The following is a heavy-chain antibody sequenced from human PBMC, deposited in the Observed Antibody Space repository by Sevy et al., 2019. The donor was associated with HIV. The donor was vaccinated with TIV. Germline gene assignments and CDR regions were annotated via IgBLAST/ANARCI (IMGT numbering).Heavy chain of an antibody. J-gene: IGHJ5*02. CDR2: INPNSGGT. CDR1: GYTFTGYY. D-gene: IGHD4-4*01. Sequence: ASVKVSCKASGYTFTGYYMHWVRQAPGQGLEWMGRINPNSGGTNYAQKFQGRVTMTRDTSISTAYMELSRLRSDDTAVYYCARDLFRYGTVGDLRNWFDPWGQGTLVTVSS. CDR3: ARDLFRYGTVGDLRNWFDP. V-gene: IGHV1-2*06.